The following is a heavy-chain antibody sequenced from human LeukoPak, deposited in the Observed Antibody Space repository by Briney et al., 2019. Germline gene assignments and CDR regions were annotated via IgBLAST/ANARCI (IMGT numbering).Heavy chain of an antibody. Sequence: PGRSLRLSCAASGFTFSSYGMHWVRQAPGKGLEWVAVIWYDGSSKYYADSVKGRFTISRDNSKNTLYLLMSSLRAEDTAVYYCARGVGITLHPAMDYWGQGTLVSVSS. J-gene: IGHJ4*02. CDR1: GFTFSSYG. CDR3: ARGVGITLHPAMDY. D-gene: IGHD3-10*01. CDR2: IWYDGSSK. V-gene: IGHV3-33*01.